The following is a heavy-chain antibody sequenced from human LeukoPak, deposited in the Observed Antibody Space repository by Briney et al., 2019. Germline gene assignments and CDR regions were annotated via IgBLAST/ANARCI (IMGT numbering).Heavy chain of an antibody. D-gene: IGHD6-19*01. V-gene: IGHV1-8*02. CDR3: ARGAVGSGWYRVYYYYGMDV. CDR1: GYTFTSYD. J-gene: IGHJ6*02. Sequence: ASVKVSCKASGYTFTSYDINWVRQATGQGLEWMGWMNPNSGNTGYAQKFQGRVTMTRNTSISTAYMELSSLRSEDTAVYYCARGAVGSGWYRVYYYYGMDVWGQGTTVTVSS. CDR2: MNPNSGNT.